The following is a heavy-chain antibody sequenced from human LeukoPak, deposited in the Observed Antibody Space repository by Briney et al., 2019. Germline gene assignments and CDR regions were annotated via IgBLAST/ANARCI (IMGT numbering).Heavy chain of an antibody. D-gene: IGHD7-27*01. V-gene: IGHV4-59*02. Sequence: SETLSLTCTVSGASVTDYYWSWIRQSPGKGLEWISYIHHSGNSDYNPSLRSRVTTSLDTSKNQFSLNLISVTAADTAVYYCTRGHWGLQSWSQGALVTVSS. J-gene: IGHJ5*02. CDR2: IHHSGNS. CDR3: TRGHWGLQS. CDR1: GASVTDYY.